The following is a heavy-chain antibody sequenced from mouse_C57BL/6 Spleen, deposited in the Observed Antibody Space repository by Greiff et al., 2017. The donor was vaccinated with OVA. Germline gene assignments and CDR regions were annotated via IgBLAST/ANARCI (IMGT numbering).Heavy chain of an antibody. CDR1: GYTFTDYY. Sequence: EVKLQESGPELVKPGASVKISCKASGYTFTDYYMNWVKQSHGKSLEWIGDINPNNGGTSYNQKFKGKATLTVDKSSSTAYMELRSLTSEDSAVYYCARRSNWDHFDYWGQGTTLTVSS. CDR2: INPNNGGT. J-gene: IGHJ2*01. V-gene: IGHV1-26*01. CDR3: ARRSNWDHFDY. D-gene: IGHD4-1*02.